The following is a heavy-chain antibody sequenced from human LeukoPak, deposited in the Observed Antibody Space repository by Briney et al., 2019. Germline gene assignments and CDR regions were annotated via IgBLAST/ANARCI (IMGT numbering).Heavy chain of an antibody. J-gene: IGHJ2*01. D-gene: IGHD2-2*01. CDR3: ARLPSWYFDL. Sequence: ETLSLTCTVSGGSVSSYYWNWIRQPPGKGLEWIGYIYYSGNTNYNPSLKSRVTISVDTSKNQFSLKLSSVTAADTAVYYCARLPSWYFDLWGRGTLVTVSS. CDR2: IYYSGNT. CDR1: GGSVSSYY. V-gene: IGHV4-59*02.